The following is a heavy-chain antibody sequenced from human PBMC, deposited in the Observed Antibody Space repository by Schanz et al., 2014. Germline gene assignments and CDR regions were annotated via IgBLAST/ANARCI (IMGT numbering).Heavy chain of an antibody. CDR1: GYTFVSYS. V-gene: IGHV1-46*03. Sequence: QLQLVQSGAEVKKPGASVKVSCKASGYTFVSYSMHWVRQAPGQGLEWMGIVNPSVRGTHFAREFQGRVTVTSDTSTSTVYMELSGLRSEDTAVYYCAGAFDSSGYYFDYWGQGTLVTVSS. CDR3: AGAFDSSGYYFDY. D-gene: IGHD3-22*01. CDR2: VNPSVRGT. J-gene: IGHJ4*02.